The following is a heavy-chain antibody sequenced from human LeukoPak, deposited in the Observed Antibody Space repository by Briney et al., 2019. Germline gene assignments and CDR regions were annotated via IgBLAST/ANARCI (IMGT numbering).Heavy chain of an antibody. Sequence: SQTLSLTCTVSGGSISSGSYYWSWIRQPAGKGLEWIGRIYTSGSANYNPSLKSRVTISVDTSKNQFSLKLSSVTAADTAVYYCTVTADDYGHYYGMDVWGQGTTVTVSS. CDR3: TVTADDYGHYYGMDV. CDR2: IYTSGSA. D-gene: IGHD4/OR15-4a*01. CDR1: GGSISSGSYY. J-gene: IGHJ6*02. V-gene: IGHV4-61*02.